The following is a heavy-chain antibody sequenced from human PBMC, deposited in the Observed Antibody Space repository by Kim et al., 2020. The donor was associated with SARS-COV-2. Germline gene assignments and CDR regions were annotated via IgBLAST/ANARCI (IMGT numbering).Heavy chain of an antibody. D-gene: IGHD6-13*01. CDR1: GFTFSSYA. Sequence: GGSLRLSCAASGFTFSSYAMSWVRQAPGKGLEWVSSISGSGGSTYYADSVKGRFTISRYNSKNTLYLQMNSLRAEDTAVYYCAKDPGHGYSSWTNTKWGQGTLVTVSS. CDR3: AKDPGHGYSSWTNTK. J-gene: IGHJ4*02. CDR2: ISGSGGST. V-gene: IGHV3-23*01.